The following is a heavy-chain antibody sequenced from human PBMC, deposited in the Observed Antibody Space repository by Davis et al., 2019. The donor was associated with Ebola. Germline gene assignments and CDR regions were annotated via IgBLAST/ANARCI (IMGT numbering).Heavy chain of an antibody. CDR3: ATPNFDY. Sequence: GESLKISCAASGFTISNYAMYWVRQAPGKGLEWLTFIRHDGSDKYYADSVKGRFTISRDNSKNTLYLQMNSLRAEDTAVYYCATPNFDYWGQGTLVTVSS. CDR2: IRHDGSDK. V-gene: IGHV3-30*02. CDR1: GFTISNYA. J-gene: IGHJ4*02.